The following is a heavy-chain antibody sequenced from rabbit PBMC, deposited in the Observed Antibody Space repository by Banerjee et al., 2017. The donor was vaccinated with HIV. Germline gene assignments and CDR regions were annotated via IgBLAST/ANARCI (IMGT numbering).Heavy chain of an antibody. Sequence: QSLEESGGDLVKPGASLTLTCTASGFSFSSNYYMCWVRQAPGKGLEWIACIGGGSSGSTHYATWAKGRFTISKTSSTTVTLQMTSLTAADTATYFCAREGDIYIDYGYADLWGQGTLVTVS. CDR1: GFSFSSNYY. J-gene: IGHJ4*01. CDR2: IGGGSSGST. CDR3: AREGDIYIDYGYADL. V-gene: IGHV1S40*01. D-gene: IGHD6-1*01.